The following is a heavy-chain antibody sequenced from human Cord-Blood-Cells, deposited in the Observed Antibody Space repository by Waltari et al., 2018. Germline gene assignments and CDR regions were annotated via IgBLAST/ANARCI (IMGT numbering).Heavy chain of an antibody. J-gene: IGHJ4*02. V-gene: IGHV3-21*01. Sequence: EVQLVESGGGLVKPGGSLSLSWAASGFPFSSFSMNGFRQAPGKGLEWVSSISSSSSYIYYADSVKGRFTISRDNAKNSLYLQMNSLRAEDTAVYYCARGGRYSSLYWGQGTLVTVSS. CDR1: GFPFSSFS. D-gene: IGHD6-19*01. CDR3: ARGGRYSSLY. CDR2: ISSSSSYI.